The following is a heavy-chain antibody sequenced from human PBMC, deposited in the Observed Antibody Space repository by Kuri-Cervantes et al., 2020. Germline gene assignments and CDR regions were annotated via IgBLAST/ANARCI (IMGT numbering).Heavy chain of an antibody. CDR3: ARSDILTGYYNA. V-gene: IGHV2-70*17. J-gene: IGHJ5*02. Sequence: SGPTLVKPTQTLTLTCTFSGFSLSTSGMCVSWVRQPPGKALEWLARIDWNDDKFYSTSLKTRLTISRDTAKNQVVLTMTNMDPVDTATFYCARSDILTGYYNAWGQGTLVTVSS. CDR2: IDWNDDK. D-gene: IGHD3-9*01. CDR1: GFSLSTSGMC.